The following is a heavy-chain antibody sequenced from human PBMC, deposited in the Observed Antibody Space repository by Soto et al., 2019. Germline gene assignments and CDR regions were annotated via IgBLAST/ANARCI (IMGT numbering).Heavy chain of an antibody. Sequence: QVQLVQSGAEVKKPGASVKVSCKASGNTFTGYYIHWVRQAPGQGLEWMGWINPNNDGTTYGEKFQGRVTMTRDTSTSTAYMELIRRRSDDTAVYYCARDLGGSRDSWGQGTLVTVSS. D-gene: IGHD1-26*01. J-gene: IGHJ4*02. CDR3: ARDLGGSRDS. CDR1: GNTFTGYY. CDR2: INPNNDGT. V-gene: IGHV1-2*02.